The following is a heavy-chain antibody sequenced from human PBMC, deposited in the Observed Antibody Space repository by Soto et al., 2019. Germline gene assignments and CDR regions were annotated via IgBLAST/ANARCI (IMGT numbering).Heavy chain of an antibody. Sequence: QVQLVQSGAEVKKPGSSVKVSCKASGGTFSNYAISWVRQAPGQGLEWLGGITPISGTAIYAQKFQGRVTFTGDECRTAAYMGLSRRRAEDGACCDCTRATALDGAVDWYFDLWGRGTLVTVSS. CDR3: TRATALDGAVDWYFDL. V-gene: IGHV1-69*12. J-gene: IGHJ2*01. D-gene: IGHD2-21*02. CDR2: ITPISGTA. CDR1: GGTFSNYA.